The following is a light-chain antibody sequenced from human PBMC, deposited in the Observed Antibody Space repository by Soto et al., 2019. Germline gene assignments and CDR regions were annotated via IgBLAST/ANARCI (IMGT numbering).Light chain of an antibody. Sequence: QSSLTQPASLSGSPGQSITISCTGTGRGIGAYDYVSWFQQHPGKAPKLMISAVNNRPSGVSNRFSGSKSGNTAYLTISGLQVEDEAEYFCFSSTTTSTHVFGTGTKVTVL. CDR3: FSSTTTSTHV. CDR1: GRGIGAYDY. V-gene: IGLV2-14*01. J-gene: IGLJ1*01. CDR2: AVN.